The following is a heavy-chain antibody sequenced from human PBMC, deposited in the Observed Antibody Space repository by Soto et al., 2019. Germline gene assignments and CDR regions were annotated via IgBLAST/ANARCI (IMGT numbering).Heavy chain of an antibody. CDR1: GFTFSSNW. J-gene: IGHJ4*02. CDR2: IKSKTDGGTT. CDR3: SHGYYQYFDS. D-gene: IGHD5-18*01. V-gene: IGHV3-15*07. Sequence: GGSLRLSCVGSGFTFSSNWMNWVRQAPGKGPEWVGRIKSKTDGGTTDYASPVKGRFTISRDDSENTLYLQMNSLKTEDTAVYYCSHGYYQYFDSWGQGTLVTVSS.